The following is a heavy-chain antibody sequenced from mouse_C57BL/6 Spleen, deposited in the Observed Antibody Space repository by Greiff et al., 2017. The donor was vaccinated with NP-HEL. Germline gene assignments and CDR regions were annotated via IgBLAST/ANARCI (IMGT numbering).Heavy chain of an antibody. Sequence: VQLQQPGAELVKPGASVKLSCKASGYTFTSYWMHWVKQRPGQGLEWIGMIHPNSGSTNYNEKFKSKATLTVDKSSSTAYMQLSSLTSEDSAVYYCAREKRYYGSSYDYAMDYWGQGTSVTVSS. CDR1: GYTFTSYW. CDR2: IHPNSGST. V-gene: IGHV1-64*01. CDR3: AREKRYYGSSYDYAMDY. D-gene: IGHD1-1*01. J-gene: IGHJ4*01.